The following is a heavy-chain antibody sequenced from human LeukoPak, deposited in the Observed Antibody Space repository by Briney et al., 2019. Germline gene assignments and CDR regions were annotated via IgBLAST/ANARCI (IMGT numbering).Heavy chain of an antibody. D-gene: IGHD5-24*01. V-gene: IGHV4-30-2*01. CDR2: INHSGST. CDR3: ARGGRWLQLDYFDY. CDR1: GGSISSGGYS. J-gene: IGHJ4*02. Sequence: SQTLSLTCAVSGGSISSGGYSWSWIRQPPGKGLEWIGEINHSGSTNYNPSLKSRVTISVDTSKNQFSLKLSSVTAADTAVYYCARGGRWLQLDYFDYWGQGTLVTVSS.